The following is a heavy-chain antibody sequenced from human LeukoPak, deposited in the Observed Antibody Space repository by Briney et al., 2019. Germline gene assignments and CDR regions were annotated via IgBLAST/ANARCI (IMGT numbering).Heavy chain of an antibody. CDR1: GLTFSTYV. D-gene: IGHD3-3*01. Sequence: GGSLRLSCAASGLTFSTYVMTWVRQAPGKGLECVSIITGSSDAIHYAGSVKGRFTISRDNSKNTLYLQMNSLRPEDTAIYYCAKGPGVAMFSNWFDPWGQGTLVTVSS. V-gene: IGHV3-23*01. CDR2: ITGSSDAI. J-gene: IGHJ5*02. CDR3: AKGPGVAMFSNWFDP.